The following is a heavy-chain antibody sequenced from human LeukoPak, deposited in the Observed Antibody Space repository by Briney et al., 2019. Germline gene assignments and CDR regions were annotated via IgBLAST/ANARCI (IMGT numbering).Heavy chain of an antibody. Sequence: PSETLSLTCTVSGGSISSYYWSWIRQPPGKGLEWIGYIHYSGSTNYNPSLKRRVTISVDTSKNQFSLKLSSVTAADTAVYYCARAGYDFWSGVHMDVWGRGTTVTVSS. CDR3: ARAGYDFWSGVHMDV. D-gene: IGHD3-3*01. V-gene: IGHV4-59*01. CDR2: IHYSGST. CDR1: GGSISSYY. J-gene: IGHJ6*03.